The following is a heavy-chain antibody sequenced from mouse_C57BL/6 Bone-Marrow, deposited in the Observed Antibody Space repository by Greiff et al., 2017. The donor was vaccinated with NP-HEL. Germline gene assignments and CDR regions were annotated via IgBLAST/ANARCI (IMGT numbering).Heavy chain of an antibody. CDR2: ISSGGSYT. D-gene: IGHD2-3*01. Sequence: EVMLVESGGDLVKPGGSLKLSCAASGFTFSSYGMSWVRQTPDKRLEWVATISSGGSYTYYPDSVKGRFTISRDNAKNTLYLQMSSLKSEDTAMYYCARHDGGGYYRYFDVWGTGTTVTVSS. CDR3: ARHDGGGYYRYFDV. V-gene: IGHV5-6*02. CDR1: GFTFSSYG. J-gene: IGHJ1*03.